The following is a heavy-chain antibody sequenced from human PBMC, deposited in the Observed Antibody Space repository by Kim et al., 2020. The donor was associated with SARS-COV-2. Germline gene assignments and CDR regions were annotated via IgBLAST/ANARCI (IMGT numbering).Heavy chain of an antibody. CDR3: ASLGGHYGEQDY. CDR2: IYYSGST. CDR1: GGSISSSSYY. D-gene: IGHD4-17*01. Sequence: SETLSLTCTVSGGSISSSSYYWGWIRQPPGKGLEWIGSIYYSGSTYYNPSLKSRVTISVDTSKNQFSLKLSSVTAADTAVYYCASLGGHYGEQDYWGQGTLVTVSS. V-gene: IGHV4-39*01. J-gene: IGHJ4*02.